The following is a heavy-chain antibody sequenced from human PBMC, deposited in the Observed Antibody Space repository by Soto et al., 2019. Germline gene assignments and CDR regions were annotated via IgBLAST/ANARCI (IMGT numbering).Heavy chain of an antibody. CDR1: GFTFSSYS. CDR2: ISSSSSTI. J-gene: IGHJ4*02. Sequence: GGSLRLSCAASGFTFSSYSMNWVRQAPGKGLEWVSYISSSSSTIHYADSVKGRFTISRDNAKNSLYLQMNSLRAEDTAVYYCASLPTVTDRGDGYWGQGTLVTVSS. CDR3: ASLPTVTDRGDGY. D-gene: IGHD4-4*01. V-gene: IGHV3-48*01.